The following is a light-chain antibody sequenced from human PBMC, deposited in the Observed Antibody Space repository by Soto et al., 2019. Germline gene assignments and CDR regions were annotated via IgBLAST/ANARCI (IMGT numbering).Light chain of an antibody. V-gene: IGLV2-14*01. CDR1: SSDVGGYNY. CDR2: EVS. CDR3: SSYTSSSTLDYV. Sequence: QSVLTQPASVSGSPGQSITISCTGTSSDVGGYNYVSWYQQHPGKAPKLMIYEVSNRPSGVSNRFSGSKSSNTASLTISGLQAEDEADYYCSSYTSSSTLDYVFGTGTKLTVL. J-gene: IGLJ1*01.